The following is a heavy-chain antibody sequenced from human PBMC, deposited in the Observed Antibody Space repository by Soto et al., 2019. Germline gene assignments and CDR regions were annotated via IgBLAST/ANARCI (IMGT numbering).Heavy chain of an antibody. V-gene: IGHV1-18*01. Sequence: ASVKVSCKAAGYNFTTYGINWVRRAPGQGLEWMGWISGDSVNTKSAQKLQDRITMTTDTSAGTAYMELRRLRSGDTAVYFCAREWQKQAKETYYYFYGMDIWGQGTTVTVSS. D-gene: IGHD3-3*01. J-gene: IGHJ6*01. CDR2: ISGDSVNT. CDR3: AREWQKQAKETYYYFYGMDI. CDR1: GYNFTTYG.